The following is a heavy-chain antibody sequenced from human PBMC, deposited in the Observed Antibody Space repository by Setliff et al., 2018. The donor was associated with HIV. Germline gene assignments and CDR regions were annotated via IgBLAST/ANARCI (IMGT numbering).Heavy chain of an antibody. CDR1: GGSISSYY. CDR3: ARWVRGVAYYFDY. J-gene: IGHJ4*02. D-gene: IGHD3-10*01. Sequence: PSETLSLTCTVSGGSISSYYWSWIRQPPGKGLEWIGYINYSGGTNYAQRFQGRVTMTRDTSISTAYMELSRLRSGDTAVYYCARWVRGVAYYFDYWGQGTLVTVSS. V-gene: IGHV4-59*01. CDR2: INYSGGT.